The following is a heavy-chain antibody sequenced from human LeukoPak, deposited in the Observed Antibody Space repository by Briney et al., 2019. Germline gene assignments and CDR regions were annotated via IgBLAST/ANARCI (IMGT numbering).Heavy chain of an antibody. CDR3: XXXSSSWYYFDY. V-gene: IGHV4-39*01. D-gene: IGHD6-13*01. CDR1: GGSISSSSYY. J-gene: IGHJ4*02. Sequence: TSSETLSLTRTVSGGSISSSSYYWGWIRQPPGKGLEWIGSIYYSGSTYYNPSLKSRVTISVDTSKNQFSLKLSSVTAADTAVYXXXXXSSSWYYFDYWGQGTLVTVSS. CDR2: IYYSGST.